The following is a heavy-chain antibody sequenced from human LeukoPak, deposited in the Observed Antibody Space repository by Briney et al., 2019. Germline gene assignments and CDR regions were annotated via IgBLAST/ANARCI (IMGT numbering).Heavy chain of an antibody. Sequence: PSQTLSLTCTVSGGSISSGSYYWSWIRQPAGKGLEWIGRIYTSGRTNYNPSLKSRATISVDASKNQFSLKLSSVTAADTAVYYCAREGGDYCSSTSCYDAFDIWGQGTMVTVSS. D-gene: IGHD2-2*01. CDR2: IYTSGRT. V-gene: IGHV4-61*02. J-gene: IGHJ3*02. CDR1: GGSISSGSYY. CDR3: AREGGDYCSSTSCYDAFDI.